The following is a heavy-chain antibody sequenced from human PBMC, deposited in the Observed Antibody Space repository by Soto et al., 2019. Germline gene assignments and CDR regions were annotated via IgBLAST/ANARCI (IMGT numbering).Heavy chain of an antibody. V-gene: IGHV3-49*03. D-gene: IGHD4-17*01. CDR2: IRSKAYGGTT. J-gene: IGHJ4*02. CDR1: GFTCGDYA. Sequence: GGSLRLSCTASGFTCGDYAMSWFSQAPGKGLEWVGFIRSKAYGGTTEYAASVKGRFTISRDDSKSIAYLQMNSLKTEDTAVYYCTRDVTVTTFDYWGQGTLVTVSS. CDR3: TRDVTVTTFDY.